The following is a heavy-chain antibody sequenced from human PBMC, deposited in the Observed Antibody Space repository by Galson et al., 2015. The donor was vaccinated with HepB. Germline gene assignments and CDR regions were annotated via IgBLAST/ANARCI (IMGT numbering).Heavy chain of an antibody. D-gene: IGHD3-22*01. CDR1: GYTFTGYY. Sequence: SVKVSCKASGYTFTGYYMHWVRQAPGQGLEWMGWINPNSGGTNYAQKFQGRVTMTRDTSISTAYMELSRLRSDDTAVYYCARDRGRYDSPHYYYYMDVWGKGTTVTVSS. V-gene: IGHV1-2*02. J-gene: IGHJ6*03. CDR3: ARDRGRYDSPHYYYYMDV. CDR2: INPNSGGT.